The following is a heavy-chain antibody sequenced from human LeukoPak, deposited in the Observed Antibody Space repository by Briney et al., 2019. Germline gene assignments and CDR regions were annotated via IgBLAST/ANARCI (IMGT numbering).Heavy chain of an antibody. CDR1: AFTFSSYS. Sequence: GGSLRLSCTASAFTFSSYSMHWVRQAPGKGLEWVSPISSNSYHIFYADSVKGRFTISRDNAKNSLYLQMNSLRAEDTAVYYCAGSYDSSGYYFYWGQGTLVTVSS. V-gene: IGHV3-21*01. CDR2: ISSNSYHI. D-gene: IGHD3-22*01. CDR3: AGSYDSSGYYFY. J-gene: IGHJ4*02.